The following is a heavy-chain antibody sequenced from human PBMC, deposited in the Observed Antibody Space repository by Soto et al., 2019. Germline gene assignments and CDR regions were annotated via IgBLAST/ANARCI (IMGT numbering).Heavy chain of an antibody. CDR3: VTSLWFGTQPEI. V-gene: IGHV4-34*01. J-gene: IGHJ4*02. D-gene: IGHD3-10*01. CDR2: ISPSGTT. Sequence: QVQLQQWGAGLLKPSETLSLTCAVYGGSFSDNYWTWFRQPPGKGLEWIGEISPSGTTKYIPSLKSRVTISADTSKKQFSLKVTSVTAADPAVYYCVTSLWFGTQPEIWGQGTLVTVSS. CDR1: GGSFSDNY.